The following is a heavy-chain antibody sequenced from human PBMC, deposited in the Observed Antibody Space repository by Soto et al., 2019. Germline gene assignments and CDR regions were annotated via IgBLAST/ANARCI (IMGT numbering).Heavy chain of an antibody. J-gene: IGHJ5*02. V-gene: IGHV4-39*01. D-gene: IGHD6-19*01. CDR1: GGSINSSSYF. CDR2: IYYSGST. Sequence: SETLSLTCSVSGGSINSSSYFWGWVRQPPGRGLEWIGSIYYSGSTYYNQSLRSRVTISVDTSKNQFSLKLRSVTAAETAVFYCARHYSSGSRNWFDPWGQGTLVTVSS. CDR3: ARHYSSGSRNWFDP.